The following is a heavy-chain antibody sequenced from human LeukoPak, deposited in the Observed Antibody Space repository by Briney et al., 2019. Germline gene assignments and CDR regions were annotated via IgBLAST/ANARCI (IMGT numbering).Heavy chain of an antibody. J-gene: IGHJ4*02. CDR1: GFTFSSYG. D-gene: IGHD1-14*01. V-gene: IGHV3-30*18. CDR2: ISYDGSNK. CDR3: AKLHNLNSDY. Sequence: GGSLRLSCAASGFTFSSYGMHWVRQAPGKGLEWVAVISYDGSNKYYADSVKGRFTISRDNSKNTLYLQMNSLRAEDTAVYYCAKLHNLNSDYWGQGTLVTVSS.